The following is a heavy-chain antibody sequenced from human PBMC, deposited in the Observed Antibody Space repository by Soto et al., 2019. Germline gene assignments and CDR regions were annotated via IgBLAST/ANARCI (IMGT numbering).Heavy chain of an antibody. CDR2: MNPNSGNT. D-gene: IGHD6-13*01. J-gene: IGHJ6*02. CDR1: GYTVTGYD. CDR3: ARRGYSSSWYYYYYYGMDV. V-gene: IGHV1-8*01. Sequence: ASVKVSCKASGYTVTGYDINWVRQATGQGLEWMGWMNPNSGNTGYAQKLQGRVTMTRNTSISTVYMELSSLRSEDTAVYYCARRGYSSSWYYYYYYGMDVWGQGTTVTVSS.